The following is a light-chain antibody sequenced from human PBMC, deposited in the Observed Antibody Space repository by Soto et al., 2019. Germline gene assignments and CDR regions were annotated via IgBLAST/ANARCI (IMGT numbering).Light chain of an antibody. CDR3: QQYNRWPLT. J-gene: IGKJ1*01. CDR2: GAS. Sequence: TQASATLSVSPGEKTPLSLWASQSVSSSLAWYQQKPGQGPRLLIYGASSRATGIPARFSGSGSATEFTLTISSLQSEDFAVYFCQQYNRWPLTFGQGTKVDIK. V-gene: IGKV3-15*01. CDR1: QSVSSS.